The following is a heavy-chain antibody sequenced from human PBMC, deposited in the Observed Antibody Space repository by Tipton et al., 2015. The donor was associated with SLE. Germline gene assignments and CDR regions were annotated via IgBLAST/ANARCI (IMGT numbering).Heavy chain of an antibody. J-gene: IGHJ6*03. Sequence: TLSLTCTVSGGSISSSSFYWGWIRPPPGKGLEWIASIDYSGTTYYTPSLKSRVTISVDTSRNQFSLKLSSVTAADTAVYYCARGVSGYYFYSYMDVWGKGTTVTISS. CDR2: IDYSGTT. CDR3: ARGVSGYYFYSYMDV. D-gene: IGHD3-16*01. V-gene: IGHV4-39*01. CDR1: GGSISSSSFY.